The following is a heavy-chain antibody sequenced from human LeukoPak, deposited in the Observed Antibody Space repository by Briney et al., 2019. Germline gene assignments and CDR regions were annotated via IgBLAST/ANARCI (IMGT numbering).Heavy chain of an antibody. Sequence: SSETLSLTCAVSGGSISSSNWWSWVRQPPGKGLEWIGEIYHSGSTNYNPSLKSRVTISADKSKNQFSLKLSSVTAADTAVYYCARAYCSSTSCYPDYWGQGTLVTVSS. CDR1: GGSISSSNW. CDR3: ARAYCSSTSCYPDY. V-gene: IGHV4-4*02. J-gene: IGHJ4*02. CDR2: IYHSGST. D-gene: IGHD2-2*01.